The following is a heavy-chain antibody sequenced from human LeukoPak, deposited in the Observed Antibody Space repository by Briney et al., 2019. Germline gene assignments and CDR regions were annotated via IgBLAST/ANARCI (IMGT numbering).Heavy chain of an antibody. CDR3: ARDNYVSSWYWFDP. D-gene: IGHD6-13*01. V-gene: IGHV4-4*07. Sequence: SETLSLTCTVSGGSISSYYWSWIRQPAGKGLEWIGRIYTSGSTNYNPSLKSRVTMSVDTSKNQFSLKLSSVTAADTAVYYCARDNYVSSWYWFDPWGQGTLVTVSS. J-gene: IGHJ5*02. CDR1: GGSISSYY. CDR2: IYTSGST.